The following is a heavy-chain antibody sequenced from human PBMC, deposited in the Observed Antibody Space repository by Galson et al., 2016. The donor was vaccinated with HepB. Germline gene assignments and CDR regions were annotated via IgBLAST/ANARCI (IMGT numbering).Heavy chain of an antibody. CDR2: IYNNGST. Sequence: SLRLSCAASGFSVKNNYMAWVRQAPGKGLEWVSIIYNNGSTYYAGSVQGRFTSSRDSPTNTMYLQMNSLRTDDTAVYYCARFTQEWRDRVYYFDYWGQGTLVTVSS. J-gene: IGHJ4*02. CDR1: GFSVKNNY. V-gene: IGHV3-53*01. D-gene: IGHD3-3*01. CDR3: ARFTQEWRDRVYYFDY.